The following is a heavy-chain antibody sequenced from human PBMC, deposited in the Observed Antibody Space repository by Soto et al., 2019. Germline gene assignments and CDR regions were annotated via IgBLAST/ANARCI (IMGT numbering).Heavy chain of an antibody. J-gene: IGHJ6*02. V-gene: IGHV3-21*01. CDR3: ARLPTGYSGYYYYYGMGV. CDR2: ISSSSSYI. D-gene: IGHD5-12*01. CDR1: GFTFSSYS. Sequence: PGGSLRLSCAASGFTFSSYSMNWVRQAPGKGLEWVSSISSSSSYIYYADSVKGRFTISRDNAKNSLYLQMNSLRAEDTAVYYCARLPTGYSGYYYYYGMGVWGQGNTVTV.